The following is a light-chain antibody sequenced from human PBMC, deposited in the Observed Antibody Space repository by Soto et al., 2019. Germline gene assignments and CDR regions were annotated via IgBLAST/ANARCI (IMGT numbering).Light chain of an antibody. V-gene: IGLV2-14*03. Sequence: LTQPASVSGSPGQSITISCTGTISDVGGYNFVSWYQQYPGKAPKLMICDVSNRPSGVSNRFSGSKSGNTASLTISGLQAEDEADYYCSSFTGSNYVFGTGTKVTVL. CDR3: SSFTGSNYV. J-gene: IGLJ1*01. CDR2: DVS. CDR1: ISDVGGYNF.